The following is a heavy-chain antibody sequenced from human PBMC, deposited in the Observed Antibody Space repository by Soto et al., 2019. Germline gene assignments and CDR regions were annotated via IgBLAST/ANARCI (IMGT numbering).Heavy chain of an antibody. D-gene: IGHD3-10*01. CDR2: ITSSTTYI. J-gene: IGHJ4*02. CDR3: AGDTNFFGSGSGVDY. CDR1: GFTFSSYS. Sequence: EVQLVESGGGLVKPGGSLRLSCAASGFTFSSYSMSWVRQAPGKGLEWVSSITSSTTYIHYGDSVKGRFAISRDNAKNSLYLQMSSLRAEDTAVYFCAGDTNFFGSGSGVDYWGQGTLVTVSS. V-gene: IGHV3-21*01.